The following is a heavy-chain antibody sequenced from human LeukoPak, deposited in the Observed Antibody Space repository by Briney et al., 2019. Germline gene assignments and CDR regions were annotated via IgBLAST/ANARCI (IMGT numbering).Heavy chain of an antibody. CDR2: IYITASSQNT. Sequence: SETLSLTCIVSGHSISSYSWNWIRQPAGKGLEWIGHIYITASSQNTNYNPSLTSRITLSIDTSKNQFSLRLSSVTAGDTAVYYCARVPTVTFFDYWGQGTLVTVSS. CDR1: GHSISSYS. D-gene: IGHD4-17*01. J-gene: IGHJ4*02. CDR3: ARVPTVTFFDY. V-gene: IGHV4-4*07.